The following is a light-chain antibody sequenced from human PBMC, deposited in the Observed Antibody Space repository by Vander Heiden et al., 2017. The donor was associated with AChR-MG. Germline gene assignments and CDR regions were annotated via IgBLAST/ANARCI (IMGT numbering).Light chain of an antibody. CDR2: GKN. CDR3: NSRDSSGNHLRF. J-gene: IGLJ1*01. Sequence: SSELTQDPAVSVALGQTVRITYQGDSLRSYYASWYQQKPGQAPVLVIYGKNNRPSGIPDRFSGSSSGNTASLTITGAQAEDEADYYCNSRDSSGNHLRFFGTGTKVTVL. V-gene: IGLV3-19*01. CDR1: SLRSYY.